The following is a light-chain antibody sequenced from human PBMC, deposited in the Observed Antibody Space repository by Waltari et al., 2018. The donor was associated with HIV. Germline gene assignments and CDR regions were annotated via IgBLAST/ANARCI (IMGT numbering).Light chain of an antibody. CDR3: ATWDDSLSGVL. Sequence: SVLPQPPSASGTPGQRVTISCSGSSSNIGSHYVFWYPQLPGTAPKLLMHRNHQRPSGFPDRFSDSTAGTSASLAISGLRSEDEADYYCATWDDSLSGVLFGGGTKLTVL. J-gene: IGLJ2*01. V-gene: IGLV1-47*01. CDR1: SSNIGSHY. CDR2: RNH.